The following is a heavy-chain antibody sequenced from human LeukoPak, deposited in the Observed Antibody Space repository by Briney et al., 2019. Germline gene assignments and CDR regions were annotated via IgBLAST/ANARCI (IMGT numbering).Heavy chain of an antibody. CDR3: ARHGYGSGSYYPDAFDI. J-gene: IGHJ3*02. D-gene: IGHD3-10*01. CDR2: IYYSGST. V-gene: IGHV4-59*08. Sequence: PSETLSLTCTVSGGSISSYYWSWIRQPPGKGLEWIGYIYYSGSTNYNPSLKSRVTISVDTSKNQFSLKLSSVTAADTAVYYCARHGYGSGSYYPDAFDIWGQGTMVTVSS. CDR1: GGSISSYY.